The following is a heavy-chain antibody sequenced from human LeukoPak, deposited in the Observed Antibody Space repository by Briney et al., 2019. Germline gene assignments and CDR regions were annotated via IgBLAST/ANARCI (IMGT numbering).Heavy chain of an antibody. CDR1: GYAFTSYG. CDR2: ISAYNGNT. D-gene: IGHD2-15*01. V-gene: IGHV1-18*01. CDR3: ARRRRNIVDYYMDV. Sequence: ASVKVSCKASGYAFTSYGISWVRQAPGQGLEWMGWISAYNGNTNYAQKLQGRVTMTTDTSTSTAYMELRSLRSDDTAVYYCARRRRNIVDYYMDVWGKGTTVTVSS. J-gene: IGHJ6*03.